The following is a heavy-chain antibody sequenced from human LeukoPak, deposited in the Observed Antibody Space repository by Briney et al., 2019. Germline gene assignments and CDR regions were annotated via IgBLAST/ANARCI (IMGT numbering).Heavy chain of an antibody. V-gene: IGHV3-48*03. CDR1: GFAFSSYG. D-gene: IGHD3-3*01. J-gene: IGHJ4*02. CDR3: ARSTWLQFFY. Sequence: PGGSLRLSCAASGFAFSSYGMNWIRQPPGKGLEWVAYIRNDGSTLNYADSVKGRFTISRDNAKNPLYLQMNSLRVDDTGVYYCARSTWLQFFYWGQGALVTVSS. CDR2: IRNDGSTL.